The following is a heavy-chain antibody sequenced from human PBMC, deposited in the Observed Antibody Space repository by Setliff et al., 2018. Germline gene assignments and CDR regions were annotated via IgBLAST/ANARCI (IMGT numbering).Heavy chain of an antibody. CDR1: GDFISSGGYT. CDR2: IFYNGNT. D-gene: IGHD3-22*01. Sequence: SETLSLTCNVSGDFISSGGYTWNWIRQHPEMGLEWIGYIFYNGNTFYNPSLQSRVTISVDTSKNQFSLKLTSLNAADSAVYYCARASHSYGSPNWFDPWVPGTLVTVSS. CDR3: ARASHSYGSPNWFDP. J-gene: IGHJ5*02. V-gene: IGHV4-31*03.